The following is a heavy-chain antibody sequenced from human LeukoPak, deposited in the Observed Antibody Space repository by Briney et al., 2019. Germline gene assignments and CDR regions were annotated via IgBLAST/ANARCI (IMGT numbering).Heavy chain of an antibody. V-gene: IGHV3-48*04. CDR2: ISSGSSTI. J-gene: IGHJ4*02. Sequence: GGSLRLSCAASGFTFSSYSMNWVRQASGKGLEWVSYISSGSSTIYYADSVKGRFTISRDNAKNSLYLQMNSLRAEDTAVYYCARVFDYWGQGTLVTVSS. CDR3: ARVFDY. CDR1: GFTFSSYS.